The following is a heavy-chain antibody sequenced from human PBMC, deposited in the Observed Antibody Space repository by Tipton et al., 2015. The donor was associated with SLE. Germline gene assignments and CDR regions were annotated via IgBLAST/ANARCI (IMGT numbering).Heavy chain of an antibody. CDR1: GGSISSGSYY. CDR3: AKERPNTESYYNWFDP. V-gene: IGHV4-61*02. D-gene: IGHD1-26*01. J-gene: IGHJ5*02. CDR2: IYTSGST. Sequence: TLSLTCTVSGGSISSGSYYWSWIRQPAGKGLEWIGRIYTSGSTNYNPSLKSRVTISIDTSKNQFSLKLSSVTAADTAVYYCAKERPNTESYYNWFDPWGQGTQVTVSS.